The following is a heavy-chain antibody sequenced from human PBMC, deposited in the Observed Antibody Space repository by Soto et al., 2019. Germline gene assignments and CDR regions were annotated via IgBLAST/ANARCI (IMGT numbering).Heavy chain of an antibody. D-gene: IGHD3-10*01. J-gene: IGHJ4*02. CDR2: IYYSGST. V-gene: IGHV4-39*07. CDR1: GGSISSSSYY. Sequence: SETLSLTCTVSGGSISSSSYYWGWIRQPPGKGLEWIGSIYYSGSTYYNPSLKSRVTISVDTSKNQFSLKLSSVTAADTAVYYCAREVRAYGSGSYFDYWGQGTLVTVSS. CDR3: AREVRAYGSGSYFDY.